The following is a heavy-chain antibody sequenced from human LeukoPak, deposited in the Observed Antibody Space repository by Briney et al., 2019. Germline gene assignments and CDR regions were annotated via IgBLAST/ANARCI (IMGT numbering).Heavy chain of an antibody. D-gene: IGHD6-13*01. Sequence: GGSLRLSCAASGFTFRGNLLHWVRQAPGKGLEWVAGSSSDGGERYYADSVKGRFTFSRDNSKSTLVLQMSSLRPDDTAVYYCARESSSRRFVFDVWGQGTLVTVSS. CDR3: ARESSSRRFVFDV. CDR2: SSSDGGER. V-gene: IGHV3-30*15. CDR1: GFTFRGNL. J-gene: IGHJ3*01.